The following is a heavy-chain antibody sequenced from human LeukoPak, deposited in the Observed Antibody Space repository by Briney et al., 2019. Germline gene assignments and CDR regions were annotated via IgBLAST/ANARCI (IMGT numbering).Heavy chain of an antibody. CDR2: TYYRSKWYN. V-gene: IGHV6-1*01. Sequence: SQTLSLTCAISGDSVSSNSAAWNWIRQSPSRGLERLGRTYYRSKWYNDYAVSVKSRITINPDTSKNQFSLQLNSVTPEDTAVYYCARDPSTYYYGSGSYLALDPWGQGTLVTVSS. J-gene: IGHJ5*02. D-gene: IGHD3-10*01. CDR3: ARDPSTYYYGSGSYLALDP. CDR1: GDSVSSNSAA.